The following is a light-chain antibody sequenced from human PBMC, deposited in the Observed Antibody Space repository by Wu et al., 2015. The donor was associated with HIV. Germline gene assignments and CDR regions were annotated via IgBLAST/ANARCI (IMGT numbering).Light chain of an antibody. J-gene: IGKJ4*01. Sequence: IQLTQSPSFLSASVGDRVTITCRASQGISTYLAWYQQKPGKAPKLLIYAASILQSGVPSRFSGSGSGTEFTLTISNLQPEDFATYYCQQLNHYPVTFGGGTKVEIK. CDR1: QGISTY. V-gene: IGKV1-9*01. CDR3: QQLNHYPVT. CDR2: AAS.